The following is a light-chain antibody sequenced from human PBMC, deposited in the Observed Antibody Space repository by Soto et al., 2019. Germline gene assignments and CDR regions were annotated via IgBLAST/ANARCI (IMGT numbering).Light chain of an antibody. J-gene: IGLJ1*01. CDR1: SSDVGGYNY. Sequence: QSVLNQPPSAAGSPRQSVTISCTGTSSDVGGYNYVSWYQQHPGKAPKLMIYEVSKRPSGVPDRLAGSKSGNTATLTDSGLLAEDEADYYCSSYAGSNNFVFGTGSKRTFL. CDR3: SSYAGSNNFV. CDR2: EVS. V-gene: IGLV2-8*01.